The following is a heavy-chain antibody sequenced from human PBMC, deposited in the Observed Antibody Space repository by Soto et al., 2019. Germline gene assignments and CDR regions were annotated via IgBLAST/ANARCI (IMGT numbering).Heavy chain of an antibody. CDR2: INHSGST. D-gene: IGHD3-3*01. Sequence: SDTLSLTCAIYGGSFIGYYWSWILQPPGKGLEWIGEINHSGSTNYNPSLKRRVTISVDTSKNQFSLKLSSVTAADTAVYFRARGLSITIIPWDNSGIDTSALGDTVTVFS. CDR1: GGSFIGYY. J-gene: IGHJ6*02. V-gene: IGHV4-34*01. CDR3: ARGLSITIIPWDNSGIDT.